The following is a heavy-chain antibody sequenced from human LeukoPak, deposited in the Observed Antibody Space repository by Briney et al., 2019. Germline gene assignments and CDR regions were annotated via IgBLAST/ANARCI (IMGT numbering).Heavy chain of an antibody. J-gene: IGHJ4*02. D-gene: IGHD3-22*01. V-gene: IGHV3-74*01. CDR3: ARRYYDSNDY. CDR1: GFTFSSYS. CDR2: MNSDGSNT. Sequence: GGSLRLSCAASGFTFSSYSMNWVRQAPGKGLVWVSHMNSDGSNTNYADFVKGRFTISRDNAKNTLYLQMNSLRAEDTAVYYCARRYYDSNDYWGQGTLVTVSS.